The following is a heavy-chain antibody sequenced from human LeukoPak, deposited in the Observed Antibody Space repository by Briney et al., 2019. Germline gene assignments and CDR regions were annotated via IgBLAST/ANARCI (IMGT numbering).Heavy chain of an antibody. J-gene: IGHJ4*02. CDR1: GFTFSDYH. Sequence: GGSLRLSCAASGFTFSDYHMSWIRQASGKGLEWVSYVSSSGGTISYADSVKGRFSISRDNAKKSLYLQMNSLRAEDTAVYYCARDDFDYWGQGTLVTVSS. CDR3: ARDDFDY. CDR2: VSSSGGTI. V-gene: IGHV3-11*04.